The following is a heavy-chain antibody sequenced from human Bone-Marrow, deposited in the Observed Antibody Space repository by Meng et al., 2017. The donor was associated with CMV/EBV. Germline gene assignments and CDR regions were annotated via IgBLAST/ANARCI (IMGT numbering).Heavy chain of an antibody. D-gene: IGHD4-11*01. V-gene: IGHV3-53*01. CDR3: ARDNYVAADYGMDV. CDR2: IYSGGST. CDR1: GFTVSSNY. J-gene: IGHJ6*02. Sequence: GGSLRLSCAASGFTVSSNYMSWVRQAPGKGLEWVSVIYSGGSTYYADSVKGRFTISRDNSKNTLYLQMNSLRAEDTTVYYCARDNYVAADYGMDVWGQGTTVTVSS.